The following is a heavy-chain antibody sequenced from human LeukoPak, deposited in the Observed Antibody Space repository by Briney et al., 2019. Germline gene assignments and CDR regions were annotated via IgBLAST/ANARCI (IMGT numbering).Heavy chain of an antibody. D-gene: IGHD2-21*02. J-gene: IGHJ4*02. CDR1: GYTLTELS. V-gene: IGHV1-24*01. CDR3: ATTPYCGGDCSLDY. CDR2: FDPEDGET. Sequence: ASVKVSCKVSGYTLTELSMHWVRQAPGKGLEWMGGFDPEDGETIYARKFQGRVTMTEDTSTDTAYMELSSLRSEDTAVYYCATTPYCGGDCSLDYWGQGTLVTVSS.